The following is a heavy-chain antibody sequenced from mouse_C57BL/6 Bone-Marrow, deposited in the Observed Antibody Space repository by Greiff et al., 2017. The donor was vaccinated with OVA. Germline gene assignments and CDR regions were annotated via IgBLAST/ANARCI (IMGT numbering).Heavy chain of an antibody. CDR2: IYPGDGDT. CDR3: AREGVRYYGSSPSWYFDV. D-gene: IGHD1-1*01. CDR1: GYAFSSYW. Sequence: LQESGPELVKPGASVKISCKASGYAFSSYWMNWVKQRPGKGLEWIGQIYPGDGDTNYNGKFKGKATLTADKSSSTAYMQLSSLTSEDSAVYFCAREGVRYYGSSPSWYFDVWGTGTTVTVSS. V-gene: IGHV1-80*01. J-gene: IGHJ1*03.